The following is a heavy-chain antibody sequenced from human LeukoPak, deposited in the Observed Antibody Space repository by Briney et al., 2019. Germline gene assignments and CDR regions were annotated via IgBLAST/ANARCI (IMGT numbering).Heavy chain of an antibody. Sequence: SETLSLTCTVSGGSISSSSYYWGWIRQPPGKGLEWIGSIYYSGSTYYNPSLKSRVTISVDTSKNQFSLKLSSVTAADTAVYYCARFSSSTSTPFGPWGQGTLVTVSS. CDR1: GGSISSSSYY. CDR3: ARFSSSTSTPFGP. V-gene: IGHV4-39*07. J-gene: IGHJ5*02. CDR2: IYYSGST. D-gene: IGHD2-2*01.